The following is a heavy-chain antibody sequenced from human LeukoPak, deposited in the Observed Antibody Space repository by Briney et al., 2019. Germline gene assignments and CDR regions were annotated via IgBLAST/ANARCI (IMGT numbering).Heavy chain of an antibody. V-gene: IGHV4-34*01. D-gene: IGHD3-10*01. CDR3: ARLKRITMVRGVIPPNYFDY. Sequence: SETLSLTCAVYGGSFSGYYWSWIRQPPGKGLERIGEINHSGSTNYNPSLKSRVTISVDTSKNQFSLKLSSVTAADTAVYYCARLKRITMVRGVIPPNYFDYWGQGTLVTVSS. CDR2: INHSGST. J-gene: IGHJ4*02. CDR1: GGSFSGYY.